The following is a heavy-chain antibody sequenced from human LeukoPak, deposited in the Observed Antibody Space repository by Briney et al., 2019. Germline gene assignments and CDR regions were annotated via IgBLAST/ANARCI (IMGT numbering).Heavy chain of an antibody. CDR1: GYTFTSYE. J-gene: IGHJ4*02. Sequence: ASVKVSCKASGYTFTSYEINWVRQAAGQGLEWMGRMNPNSGNTGYAQKFQGGVTITRNSSISTAYMELSSLRAEDTAVYYCAKETTVAGFYPYFDYWGQGTLVTVSS. CDR2: MNPNSGNT. D-gene: IGHD6-19*01. V-gene: IGHV1-8*03. CDR3: AKETTVAGFYPYFDY.